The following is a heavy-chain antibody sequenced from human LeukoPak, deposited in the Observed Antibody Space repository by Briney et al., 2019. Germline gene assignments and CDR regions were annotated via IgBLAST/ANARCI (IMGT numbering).Heavy chain of an antibody. V-gene: IGHV4-59*08. CDR1: GGSISSYY. Sequence: SETLSLTCTVSGGSISSYYWSWIRQPPGKGLEWIGRVYISGDTKYNPSLKSRVTISVDTSKNQFSLKLSSVTAADTAVYYCARLGRSSFFWREGNWFDPWGQGTLVTVSS. J-gene: IGHJ5*02. CDR2: VYISGDT. CDR3: ARLGRSSFFWREGNWFDP. D-gene: IGHD6-6*01.